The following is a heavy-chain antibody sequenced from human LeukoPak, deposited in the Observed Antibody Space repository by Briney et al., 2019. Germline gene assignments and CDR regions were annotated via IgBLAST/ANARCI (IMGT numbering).Heavy chain of an antibody. D-gene: IGHD3-22*01. CDR2: ISRNGGSK. CDR1: GFTFSNFA. J-gene: IGHJ3*02. Sequence: PGGSLRLSCAASGFTFSNFAMHWVRQAPGKGLEYVSVISRNGGSKYYAKSVKGRFTISRDNSKNTLYLQMGSLRAEDMAVYYCARETYYYHSSGYYTAFDMWGQGTMVTVSS. CDR3: ARETYYYHSSGYYTAFDM. V-gene: IGHV3-64*01.